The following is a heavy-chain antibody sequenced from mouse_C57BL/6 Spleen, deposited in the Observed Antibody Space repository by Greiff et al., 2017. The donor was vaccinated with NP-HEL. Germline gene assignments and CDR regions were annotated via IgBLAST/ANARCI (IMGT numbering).Heavy chain of an antibody. V-gene: IGHV5-17*01. CDR3: ARPLGSGTWAMDY. J-gene: IGHJ4*01. CDR2: ISSGSSTI. CDR1: GFTFSDYG. D-gene: IGHD4-1*01. Sequence: EVKLQESGGGLVKPGGSLKLSCAASGFTFSDYGMHWVRQAPEKGLEWVAYISSGSSTIYYADTVKGRFTISRDNAKNTLFLQMTSLRSEDTAMYYCARPLGSGTWAMDYWGQGTSVTVSS.